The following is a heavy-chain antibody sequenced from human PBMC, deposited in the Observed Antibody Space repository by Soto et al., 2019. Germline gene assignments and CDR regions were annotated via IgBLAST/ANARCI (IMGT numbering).Heavy chain of an antibody. J-gene: IGHJ4*02. CDR2: IYHSGST. CDR1: GGSISSGGYS. V-gene: IGHV4-30-2*01. Sequence: TLSLTCAVSGGSISSGGYSWSWIRQPPGKGLEWIGYIYHSGSTYYNPSLKSRVTISVDRSKNQFSLKLSSVTAADTAVYYRARVPDYWGQGTLVTVYS. CDR3: ARVPDY.